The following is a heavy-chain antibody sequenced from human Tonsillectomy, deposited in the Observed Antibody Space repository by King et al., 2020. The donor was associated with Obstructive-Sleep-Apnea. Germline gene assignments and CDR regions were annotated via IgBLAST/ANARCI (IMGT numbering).Heavy chain of an antibody. D-gene: IGHD4-17*01. CDR2: IYYSGST. J-gene: IGHJ4*02. CDR1: GGSISSIDYY. CDR3: VREDYGDFECAY. V-gene: IGHV4-39*07. Sequence: QLQESGPGLVKPSETLSLTCTVSGGSISSIDYYWGWIRQPPGKGLEWIGRIYYSGSTYYNPSRKSRVTISLDTSKNHFSLRLSSVTAADTAVYYCVREDYGDFECAYWGQGTLVTVSS.